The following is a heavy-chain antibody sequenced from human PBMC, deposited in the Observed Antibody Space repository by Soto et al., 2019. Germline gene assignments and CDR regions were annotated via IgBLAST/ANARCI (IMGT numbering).Heavy chain of an antibody. CDR3: ARDIHDSSGYYFGRYFDY. J-gene: IGHJ4*02. D-gene: IGHD3-22*01. CDR1: GGTFSSYA. V-gene: IGHV1-69*06. CDR2: IIPIFGTA. Sequence: SVKVSCKASGGTFSSYAISWVRQAPGQGLEWMGGIIPIFGTANYAQKFQGRVTITADKSTSTAYMELSSLRSEDTAVYYCARDIHDSSGYYFGRYFDYWGQGTLVTVSS.